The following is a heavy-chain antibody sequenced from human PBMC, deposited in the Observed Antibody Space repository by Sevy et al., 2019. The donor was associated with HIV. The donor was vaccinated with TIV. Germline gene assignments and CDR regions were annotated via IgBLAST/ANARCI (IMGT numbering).Heavy chain of an antibody. CDR1: EFTFSSYI. J-gene: IGHJ3*01. CDR3: ARGTHDYGDYDRDAFDF. V-gene: IGHV3-21*01. Sequence: GGSLRLSCATSEFTFSSYIMNWVRQAPGNGLEWVSYISGGGTYIYYADSVKGRFTISRDNAKNSLSLQMNSLRAEDTAVYYCARGTHDYGDYDRDAFDFWGQGTMVTVSS. CDR2: ISGGGTYI. D-gene: IGHD4-17*01.